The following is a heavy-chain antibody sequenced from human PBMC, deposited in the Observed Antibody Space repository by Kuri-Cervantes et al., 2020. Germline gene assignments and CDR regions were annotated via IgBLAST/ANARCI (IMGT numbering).Heavy chain of an antibody. D-gene: IGHD4-17*01. Sequence: GESLKISCAASGFTFSNYGMHWVRQAPGKGLEWVAVIWYDGSNKYYADSVKGRFTISRDNSKNTLSLQMNSLRADDTAVYYCARGSPVTYGMDVWGQGTTVTVSS. CDR2: IWYDGSNK. CDR1: GFTFSNYG. V-gene: IGHV3-33*01. J-gene: IGHJ6*02. CDR3: ARGSPVTYGMDV.